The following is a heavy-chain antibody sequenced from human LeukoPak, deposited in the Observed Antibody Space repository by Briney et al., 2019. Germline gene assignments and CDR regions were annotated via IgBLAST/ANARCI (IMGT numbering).Heavy chain of an antibody. CDR3: ARDVFDSSGYYGES. CDR1: GFTFSSYS. V-gene: IGHV3-21*01. CDR2: ISSSSSYI. Sequence: PGGSLRLSCAVSGFTFSSYSMNWVRQAPGKGLEWVSSISSSSSYIYYADSVKGRFTISRDNAKNSLYLQMNSLRAEDTAVYYCARDVFDSSGYYGESWGQGTLVTVSS. J-gene: IGHJ4*02. D-gene: IGHD3-22*01.